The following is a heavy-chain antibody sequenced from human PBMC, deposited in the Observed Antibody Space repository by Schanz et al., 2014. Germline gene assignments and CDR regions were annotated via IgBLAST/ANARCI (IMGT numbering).Heavy chain of an antibody. Sequence: EVQLLESGGGLVQPGGSLRLSCAASGFTFSSYAMSWVRQAPGKGLEWVSGISGSGGSTYYADSVKGRFTISRDNSKNTLYLQMNSLRAEDTAVYYCAKDRLYGAPMPLNHLDYWGQGTLVTVSS. V-gene: IGHV3-23*01. CDR1: GFTFSSYA. CDR2: ISGSGGST. D-gene: IGHD2-2*01. J-gene: IGHJ4*02. CDR3: AKDRLYGAPMPLNHLDY.